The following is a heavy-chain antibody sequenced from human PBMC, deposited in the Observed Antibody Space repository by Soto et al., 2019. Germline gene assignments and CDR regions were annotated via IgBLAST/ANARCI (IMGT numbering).Heavy chain of an antibody. CDR2: INHSGTI. Sequence: SETLSLTCAVYGGSFSGYYWTWIRQPPGKGLEWIGAINHSGTINFNPSLKSRLTITLDTSKKHFSLKLSSVTDADTAAYYCARADRTLVTSYSLDVWGQGTTVTVSS. CDR1: GGSFSGYY. CDR3: ARADRTLVTSYSLDV. J-gene: IGHJ6*02. D-gene: IGHD2-21*02. V-gene: IGHV4-34*01.